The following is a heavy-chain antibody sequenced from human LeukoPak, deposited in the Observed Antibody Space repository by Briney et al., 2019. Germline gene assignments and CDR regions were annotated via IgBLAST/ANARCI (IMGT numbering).Heavy chain of an antibody. J-gene: IGHJ4*02. V-gene: IGHV1-2*06. CDR1: GYTFTGYY. CDR3: ARPLLYSNFVVDY. Sequence: ASVKVSCKASGYTFTGYYMHWVRQAPGQGLEWMGRINPNSGGTNYAQKFQGRVTMTRDTSISTAYMELSRLRSDDTAVYYCARPLLYSNFVVDYWGQGTLVTVSS. CDR2: INPNSGGT. D-gene: IGHD4-11*01.